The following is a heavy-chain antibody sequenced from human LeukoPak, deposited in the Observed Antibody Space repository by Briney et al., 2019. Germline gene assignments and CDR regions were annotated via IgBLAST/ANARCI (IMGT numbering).Heavy chain of an antibody. CDR2: IYSGGST. Sequence: PGGSLRLSCAASGPTVSSNYMSWVRQAPGKGLEWVSVIYSGGSTYYADSVTGRFTISRDKSKNTLYLQMNSLRVEDTAVYYCARRAGGLARNNWFDPWGQGTLVTVSS. V-gene: IGHV3-66*01. J-gene: IGHJ5*02. CDR1: GPTVSSNY. CDR3: ARRAGGLARNNWFDP. D-gene: IGHD3-16*01.